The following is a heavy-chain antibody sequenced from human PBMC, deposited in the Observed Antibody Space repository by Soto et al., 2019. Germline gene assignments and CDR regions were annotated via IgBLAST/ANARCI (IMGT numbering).Heavy chain of an antibody. CDR1: GFTFSDYY. D-gene: IGHD2-15*01. CDR2: ISGNGRII. Sequence: QVLLVESGGGLVKPGGSLRLSCATSGFTFSDYYMHWVRQAPGKGLEWISDISGNGRIIQYADSAKGRFTISRDNAQNSLYFQPNTRRGVDAALYFCEIDFDAASRTDLDYWGQGTLVTVSS. V-gene: IGHV3-11*01. J-gene: IGHJ4*02. CDR3: EIDFDAASRTDLDY.